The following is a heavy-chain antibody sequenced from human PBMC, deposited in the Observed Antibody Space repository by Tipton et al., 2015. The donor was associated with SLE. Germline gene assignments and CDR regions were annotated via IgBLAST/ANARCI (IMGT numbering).Heavy chain of an antibody. CDR2: IHHSGST. V-gene: IGHV4-4*02. D-gene: IGHD3-10*01. Sequence: TLSLTCAVSGGAIRSSNWWSWVRQPPGKGLEWIGEIHHSGSTNSNPSLKSRVTISVDKSKNQFSLKLSSVTVADTAVYYCARHLGVIVAFEVWGQWTVPTLSS. CDR1: GGAIRSSNW. J-gene: IGHJ3*01. CDR3: ARHLGVIVAFEV.